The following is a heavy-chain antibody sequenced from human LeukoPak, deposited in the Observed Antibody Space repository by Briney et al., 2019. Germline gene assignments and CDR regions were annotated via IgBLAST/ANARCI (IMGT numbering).Heavy chain of an antibody. Sequence: GGSLRLSCAASGFTFDDYAMHWVRQTPGKGLEWVSGISRNSGSIGYAGSVKGRFTISRDNAKNSLYLQINSLRADDMALYYCAHSGGQGAFDIWGQGTMVTVSS. V-gene: IGHV3-9*03. CDR3: AHSGGQGAFDI. CDR1: GFTFDDYA. J-gene: IGHJ3*02. CDR2: ISRNSGSI. D-gene: IGHD6-19*01.